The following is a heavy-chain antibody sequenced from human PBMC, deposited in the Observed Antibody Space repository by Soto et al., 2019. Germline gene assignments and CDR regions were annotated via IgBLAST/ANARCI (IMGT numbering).Heavy chain of an antibody. J-gene: IGHJ5*02. CDR1: GYTFTSYG. CDR2: ISAYNGNT. Sequence: ASVKVSCKASGYTFTSYGISWVRQAPGQGLEWMGWISAYNGNTNYAPKLQGRVTMTTDTSTSTAYMELRSLISDDTAVYYCAREIKSDWFDPWGQGTLVTVSS. V-gene: IGHV1-18*01. CDR3: AREIKSDWFDP.